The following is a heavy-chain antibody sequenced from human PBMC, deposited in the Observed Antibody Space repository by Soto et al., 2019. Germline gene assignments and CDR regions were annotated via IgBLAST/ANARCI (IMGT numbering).Heavy chain of an antibody. V-gene: IGHV3-21*06. CDR1: GFTFSSYS. D-gene: IGHD6-6*01. Sequence: EVQLVESGGGLVKPGGSLRLSCAASGFTFSSYSMNWVRQAPGKGLEWVASISSSSSYIYYADSVKGRFTISRDNAKNSLYLQMNSMRGEDTDVYYCYKDDNSSSPAYYYGMDLWGQGTPVTVSS. J-gene: IGHJ6*02. CDR2: ISSSSSYI. CDR3: YKDDNSSSPAYYYGMDL.